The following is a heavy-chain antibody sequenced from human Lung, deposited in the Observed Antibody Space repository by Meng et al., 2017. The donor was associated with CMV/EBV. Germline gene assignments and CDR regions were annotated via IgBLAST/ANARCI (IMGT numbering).Heavy chain of an antibody. CDR2: IYRGGTT. V-gene: IGHV4-38-2*02. J-gene: IGHJ4*02. CDR3: AILLWGTAVPNVKP. Sequence: SXTVSGYSISSGYYWGWIRQPPGKGLEWIGTIYRGGTTYYNSALKSRVTISVDTSKNQFSLKMSPVTAADTAVYYCAILLWGTAVPNVKPWGQGTXVTVSS. D-gene: IGHD4-17*01. CDR1: GYSISSGYY.